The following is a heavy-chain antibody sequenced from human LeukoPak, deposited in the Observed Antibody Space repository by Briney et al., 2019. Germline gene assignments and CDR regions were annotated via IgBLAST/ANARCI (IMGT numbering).Heavy chain of an antibody. CDR1: GGSISSYY. CDR3: ARGSWSSSIDY. D-gene: IGHD6-6*01. Sequence: KASETLSLTCTVSGGSISSYYWSWIRQPPGKGLEWIGYIYYSGSTNYNPSLKSRVTISVDTSKNQFSLKVNSVTAADTAVYYCARGSWSSSIDYWGQGTLVTVSS. J-gene: IGHJ4*02. V-gene: IGHV4-59*08. CDR2: IYYSGST.